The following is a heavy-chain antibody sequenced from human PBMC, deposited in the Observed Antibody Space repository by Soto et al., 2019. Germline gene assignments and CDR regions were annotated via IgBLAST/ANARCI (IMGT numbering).Heavy chain of an antibody. CDR1: GFTFSSYW. CDR3: AREQQLAPYYYYGMDV. D-gene: IGHD6-13*01. J-gene: IGHJ6*02. V-gene: IGHV3-7*05. CDR2: IKQDGSEK. Sequence: GGSLRLSCAASGFTFSSYWMSWVRQAPGKGLEWVANIKQDGSEKYYVDSVKGRFTISRDNAKNSLYLQMNSLRAEDTAVYYCAREQQLAPYYYYGMDVWGQGTTVTVSS.